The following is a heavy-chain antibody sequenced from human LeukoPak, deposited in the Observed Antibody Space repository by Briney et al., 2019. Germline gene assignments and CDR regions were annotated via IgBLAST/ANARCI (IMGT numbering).Heavy chain of an antibody. CDR1: GGSFSGYY. V-gene: IGHV4-34*01. CDR3: AKIAAAGRSFDY. D-gene: IGHD6-13*01. Sequence: SETLSFTCAVYGGSFSGYYWSWLRQPPGKGLEWIGEINHSGSTNYNPSLKSRVTISVDTSKNQFCLKLSSVTAADTAVYYCAKIAAAGRSFDYWGQGTLVTVSS. J-gene: IGHJ4*02. CDR2: INHSGST.